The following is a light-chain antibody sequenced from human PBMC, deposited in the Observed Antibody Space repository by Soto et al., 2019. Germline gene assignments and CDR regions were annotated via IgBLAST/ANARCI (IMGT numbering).Light chain of an antibody. CDR1: QSVSSY. V-gene: IGKV3-11*01. Sequence: EIVLTQSPATLSLSPGERATLSCRASQSVSSYLAWYQQKPGQAPRLLIHDASNRATGIPARFSGTGSGTDFTLTISSLEPEDCAVYYCQQCSNWPFLPFGGGTKVEIK. CDR3: QQCSNWPFLP. CDR2: DAS. J-gene: IGKJ4*01.